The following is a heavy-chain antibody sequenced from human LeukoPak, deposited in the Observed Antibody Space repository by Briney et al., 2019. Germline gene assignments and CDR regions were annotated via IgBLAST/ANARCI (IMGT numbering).Heavy chain of an antibody. V-gene: IGHV3-23*01. CDR1: GFSFAKYI. D-gene: IGHD3-16*01. Sequence: TGGSLRLSCTASGFSFAKYIMTWVRHGPGKGLEWVSSIRGGDDVTFYADSVKGRFTTTRDDSRSTLYLEINSLRADDTGVYYCANWGGTPSIGNIWYGPLDYWGQGSHVAVSS. CDR3: ANWGGTPSIGNIWYGPLDY. CDR2: IRGGDDVT. J-gene: IGHJ4*02.